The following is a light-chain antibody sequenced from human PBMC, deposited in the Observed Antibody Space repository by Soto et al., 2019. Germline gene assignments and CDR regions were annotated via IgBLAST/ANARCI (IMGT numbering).Light chain of an antibody. CDR3: MQSTHWPRT. CDR2: RVS. CDR1: QSLVYSDGNTY. Sequence: DVVMTQSPLSLPVTLGQPASISCRSSQSLVYSDGNTYLNWFQQRPGQSPRRLIYRVSNRDSGVPDRFSGSWSGTDFTLKISRVEAEDVGLYYCMQSTHWPRTFGQGTKVEI. V-gene: IGKV2-30*01. J-gene: IGKJ1*01.